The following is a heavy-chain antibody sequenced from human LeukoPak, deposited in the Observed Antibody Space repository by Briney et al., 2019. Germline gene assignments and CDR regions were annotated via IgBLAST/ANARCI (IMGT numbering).Heavy chain of an antibody. CDR2: IDNGGST. Sequence: PGGSLRLSCAASGFTFSSYAMNWVRRAPGKGLEWVSVIDNGGSTYYADSVKGRFTISRDHSKNTLYLQMNSLRAEDTAVYYCARSGTVATITDYWGQGTLVTVSS. CDR1: GFTFSSYA. D-gene: IGHD5-12*01. J-gene: IGHJ4*02. V-gene: IGHV3-53*01. CDR3: ARSGTVATITDY.